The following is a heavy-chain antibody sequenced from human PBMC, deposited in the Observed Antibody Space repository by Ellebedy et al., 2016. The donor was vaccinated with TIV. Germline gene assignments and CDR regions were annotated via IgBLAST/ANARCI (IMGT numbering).Heavy chain of an antibody. V-gene: IGHV3-30*18. CDR2: ISYDGSNK. CDR1: GSTFSSYG. CDR3: AKDSFDYGDLWNPGWFDT. Sequence: GGSLKISCAASGSTFSSYGMHWVRQAPGKGLEWVAVISYDGSNKYYAESVKGRFTISRDNSKNTVYMQMNSLRAEDTAVYYCAKDSFDYGDLWNPGWFDTWGQGTLVTVSS. D-gene: IGHD4-17*01. J-gene: IGHJ5*02.